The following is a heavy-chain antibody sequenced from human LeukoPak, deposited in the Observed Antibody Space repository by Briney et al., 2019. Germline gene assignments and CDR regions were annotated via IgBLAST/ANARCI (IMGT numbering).Heavy chain of an antibody. CDR3: ARVDRSSPFDY. Sequence: TGGSLRLSCAASGFTFTSYAMHWVRQAPGKGLEYVSGISSSGGSTYYANSMKGRFTISRDNSKNTLYLQMGSLRAEDMAVYYCARVDRSSPFDYWGQGTPLTVSS. J-gene: IGHJ4*02. D-gene: IGHD6-13*01. CDR1: GFTFTSYA. V-gene: IGHV3-64*01. CDR2: ISSSGGST.